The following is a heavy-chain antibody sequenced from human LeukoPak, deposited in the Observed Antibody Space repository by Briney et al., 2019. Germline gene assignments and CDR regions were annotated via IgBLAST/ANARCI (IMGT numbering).Heavy chain of an antibody. CDR1: GYTFTIYG. D-gene: IGHD3-10*01. Sequence: ASVNVSFKASGYTFTIYGISWVRQAPGQGLEWMGWISAYNGNTNYAQKLQGRVTMTTDTSTSTAYMELRSLRSDDTAVYYCARDHYYGSGSYLVRAWFDPWGQGTLVTVSS. V-gene: IGHV1-18*01. CDR2: ISAYNGNT. J-gene: IGHJ5*02. CDR3: ARDHYYGSGSYLVRAWFDP.